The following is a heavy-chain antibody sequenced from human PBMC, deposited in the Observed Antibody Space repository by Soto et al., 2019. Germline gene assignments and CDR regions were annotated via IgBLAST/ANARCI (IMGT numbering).Heavy chain of an antibody. CDR3: AKVQYYYGSAQRGWFDP. D-gene: IGHD3-10*01. CDR2: VSTSGDET. J-gene: IGHJ5*02. Sequence: EEQLLESGGGLVQPGGSLRLSCEASGFTFANYAMTWFRQATGKGLEWVSCVSTSGDETFYGDSVEGLFTMSRDNLPSELYFQMNSLRDDDTAVYYCAKVQYYYGSAQRGWFDPWGQGTLVTVSS. V-gene: IGHV3-23*01. CDR1: GFTFANYA.